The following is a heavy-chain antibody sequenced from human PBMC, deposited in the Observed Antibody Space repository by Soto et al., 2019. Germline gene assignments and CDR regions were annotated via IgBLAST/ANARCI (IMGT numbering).Heavy chain of an antibody. CDR1: GDSFTSFW. J-gene: IGHJ4*02. Sequence: PGESLKISCKASGDSFTSFWIGWVRQMPGKGLEWMGIIYPGDSDTRYSPSFQDQVTMSADKSISTASLQWSSLKASDTAVYYCARLTGTSSGWLTDYWGQGTLVTVSS. V-gene: IGHV5-51*01. CDR3: ARLTGTSSGWLTDY. CDR2: IYPGDSDT. D-gene: IGHD6-19*01.